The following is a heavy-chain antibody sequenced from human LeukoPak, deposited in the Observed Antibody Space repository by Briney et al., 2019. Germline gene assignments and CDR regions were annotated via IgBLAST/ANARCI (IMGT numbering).Heavy chain of an antibody. J-gene: IGHJ3*02. V-gene: IGHV3-30*04. CDR1: GFTFSSYA. CDR2: IPYDGSNK. Sequence: GRTLRLSCAASGFTFSSYAMHWVRQAPGKGLEWVALIPYDGSNKYYADSVKGRFTVSRDNSKNTLYLQMNSLRAEDTAVYYCARVKEASAFDIWGQGTMVTVSS. CDR3: ARVKEASAFDI. D-gene: IGHD5-12*01.